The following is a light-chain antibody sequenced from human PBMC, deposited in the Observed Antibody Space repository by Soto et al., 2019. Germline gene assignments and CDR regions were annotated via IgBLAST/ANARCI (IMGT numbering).Light chain of an antibody. CDR1: QSLSSN. CDR3: QQYNNWPPWT. CDR2: GAS. Sequence: IMMTQSPATLSVSPGERATLSCRASQSLSSNLAWYQQKPGQAPRLLIHGASTRATGIPARFSGSGSGTEVTLTISSLQSEDFAVYYCQQYNNWPPWTFGQGTKVEIK. J-gene: IGKJ1*01. V-gene: IGKV3-15*01.